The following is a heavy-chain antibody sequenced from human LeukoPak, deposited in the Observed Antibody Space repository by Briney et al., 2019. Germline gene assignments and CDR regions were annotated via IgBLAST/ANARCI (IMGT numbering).Heavy chain of an antibody. D-gene: IGHD6-6*01. Sequence: GRSLRLSCAASGFTFDDYAMHWVRQAPGKGLEWVSGISWNSGSIGYADSVKGRFTISRDNAKNSLYLQMNSLRAEDTALYYCAKMGYGSTSGYYFDYWGQGTLVTVSS. V-gene: IGHV3-9*01. CDR1: GFTFDDYA. CDR2: ISWNSGSI. J-gene: IGHJ4*02. CDR3: AKMGYGSTSGYYFDY.